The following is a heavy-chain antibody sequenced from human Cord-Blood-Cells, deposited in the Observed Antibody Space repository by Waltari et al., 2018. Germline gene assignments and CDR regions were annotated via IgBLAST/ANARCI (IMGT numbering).Heavy chain of an antibody. CDR1: GFTFSSYG. CDR2: ISYDGSNK. D-gene: IGHD6-13*01. V-gene: IGHV3-30*18. Sequence: QVQLVESGGGVVQPGRSLRLSCAASGFTFSSYGMHWVRQAPGKGLEWVAVISYDGSNKYYADSVKGRFTISRDNSKNTLYLQMNSLRAEDTAVYYCAKDRVGIAAAGIFDYWGQGTLVTVSS. CDR3: AKDRVGIAAAGIFDY. J-gene: IGHJ4*02.